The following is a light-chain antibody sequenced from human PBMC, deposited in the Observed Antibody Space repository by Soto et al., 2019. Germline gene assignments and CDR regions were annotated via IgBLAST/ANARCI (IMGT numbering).Light chain of an antibody. CDR2: LGS. CDR1: QSLLHSNGYNY. Sequence: DIVMTQSPLSLPVTPGEPASISCRSSQSLLHSNGYNYLDWYLQKPGQSPQLLIYLGSNRSSGVPDRFGGSGSGTDFTLKISRVEAEDVGVYYCMHFFGQGTRLEIK. J-gene: IGKJ5*01. V-gene: IGKV2-28*01. CDR3: MHF.